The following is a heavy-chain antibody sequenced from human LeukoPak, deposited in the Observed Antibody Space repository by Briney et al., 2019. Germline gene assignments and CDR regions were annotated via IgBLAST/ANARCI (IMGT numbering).Heavy chain of an antibody. CDR2: ISTDGGGT. CDR3: ARYSSGSCYDY. Sequence: GVPLRLSCAASGFTFTTCAMHWVRQAPGRGLEYVSAISTDGGGTYYANSVKGRFTISRDNSKNTLYLQMGSLRVEDMAVYYCARYSSGSCYDYWGQGTLVTVSS. J-gene: IGHJ4*02. V-gene: IGHV3-64*01. D-gene: IGHD6-13*01. CDR1: GFTFTTCA.